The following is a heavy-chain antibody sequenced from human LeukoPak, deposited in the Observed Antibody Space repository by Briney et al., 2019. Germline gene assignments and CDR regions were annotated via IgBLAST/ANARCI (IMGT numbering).Heavy chain of an antibody. CDR2: INHSGYT. V-gene: IGHV4-34*01. D-gene: IGHD4-17*01. J-gene: IGHJ4*02. Sequence: SETLSLTCAVSGVSFNDYYWSWVGQTPAKGLEWIGEINHSGYTNDSPSLKSRVTLSIDTSRKQFSLNLRSVTVADTCIYYCTRMTTGHDYWGQGTLVTVSS. CDR3: TRMTTGHDY. CDR1: GVSFNDYY.